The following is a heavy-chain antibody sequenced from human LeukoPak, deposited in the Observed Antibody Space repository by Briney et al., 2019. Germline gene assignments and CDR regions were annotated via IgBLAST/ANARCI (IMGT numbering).Heavy chain of an antibody. V-gene: IGHV4-34*01. J-gene: IGHJ4*02. Sequence: SETLSLTCAVYGGSFSGYYWSWIRQPPGKGLEWIGEINHSGSTNYNPSLKSRVTISVDTSKNQFSLKLSSVTAADTAVYYCARERSLNYYGSGSYYIGGPFDYWGQGTLVTVSS. D-gene: IGHD3-10*01. CDR2: INHSGST. CDR1: GGSFSGYY. CDR3: ARERSLNYYGSGSYYIGGPFDY.